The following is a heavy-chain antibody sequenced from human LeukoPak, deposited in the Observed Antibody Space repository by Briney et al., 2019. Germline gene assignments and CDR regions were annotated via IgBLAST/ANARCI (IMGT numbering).Heavy chain of an antibody. J-gene: IGHJ4*02. CDR2: ISGSGGST. CDR3: AKVVDYDFWSGSKCIDY. Sequence: PGGSLRLSCAASGFGFSSYAMSWVRQASGKGLEWVSAISGSGGSTYYADSVKGRFTISRDNSKNTLYLQMNSLRAEDTAVYYCAKVVDYDFWSGSKCIDYWGQGTLVTVSS. D-gene: IGHD3-3*01. V-gene: IGHV3-23*01. CDR1: GFGFSSYA.